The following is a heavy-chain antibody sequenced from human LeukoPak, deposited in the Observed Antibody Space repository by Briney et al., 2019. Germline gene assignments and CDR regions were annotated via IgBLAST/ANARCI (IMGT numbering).Heavy chain of an antibody. Sequence: GGSLRLSCAASGFTFSSYGMNWVRQAPGKGLEWVSFIYSDNTHYSDSVKGRFTISRDNSKNTLYLQMNSLRAEDTAVYYCARRAGAYSHPYDYWGQGTLVTVSS. D-gene: IGHD4/OR15-4a*01. CDR1: GFTFSSYG. CDR2: IYSDNT. CDR3: ARRAGAYSHPYDY. J-gene: IGHJ4*02. V-gene: IGHV3-53*01.